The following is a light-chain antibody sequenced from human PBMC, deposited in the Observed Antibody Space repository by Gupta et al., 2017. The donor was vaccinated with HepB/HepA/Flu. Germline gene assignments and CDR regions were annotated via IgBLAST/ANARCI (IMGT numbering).Light chain of an antibody. Sequence: QTVVTQEPSFSVSPGGTVTLTCGLSSGSVSINYYPSWYQKIPGQAPRTLIYSTNTRSAGAPVRFSGSIRGNKAALTITGARAEEESDYYCVLYMGNGISVFGGGTKLTVL. CDR3: VLYMGNGISV. V-gene: IGLV8-61*01. CDR1: SGSVSINYY. J-gene: IGLJ2*01. CDR2: STN.